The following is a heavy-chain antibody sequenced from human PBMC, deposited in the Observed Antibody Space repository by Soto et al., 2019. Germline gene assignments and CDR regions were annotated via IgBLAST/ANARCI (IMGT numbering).Heavy chain of an antibody. CDR1: GFTFSSYS. J-gene: IGHJ4*02. CDR3: AGSATATAGY. Sequence: GGSLRLSCAASGFTFSSYSMNWVRQAPGKGLEWVSYISSSSSTIYYADSVKGRFTISRDNAKNSLYLQMNSLRAEDTAVYYCAGSATATAGYWGQGTLVTVSS. D-gene: IGHD5-18*01. V-gene: IGHV3-48*01. CDR2: ISSSSSTI.